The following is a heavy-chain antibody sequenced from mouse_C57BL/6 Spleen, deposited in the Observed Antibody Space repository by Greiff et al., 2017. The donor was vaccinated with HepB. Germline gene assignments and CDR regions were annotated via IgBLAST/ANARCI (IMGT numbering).Heavy chain of an antibody. V-gene: IGHV2-5*01. CDR1: GFSLTSYG. D-gene: IGHD2-5*01. Sequence: VQLVESGPGLVQPSQSLSITCTVSGFSLTSYGVHWVRQSPGKGLEWLGVIWRGGSTDYNAAFMSRLSITKDNSKSQVFFKMNSLQADDTAIYYCAKKGDSNYGAMDYRGQGTSVTVSS. CDR3: AKKGDSNYGAMDY. CDR2: IWRGGST. J-gene: IGHJ4*01.